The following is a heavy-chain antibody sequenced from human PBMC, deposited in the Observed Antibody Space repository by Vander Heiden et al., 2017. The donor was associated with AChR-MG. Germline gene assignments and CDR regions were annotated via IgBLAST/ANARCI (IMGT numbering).Heavy chain of an antibody. V-gene: IGHV3-21*01. CDR1: GFTFSSYS. D-gene: IGHD5-12*01. CDR2: ISSSSSYI. Sequence: EVQLVESGGGLVKPGGSLRLSCAASGFTFSSYSMNWVRQAPGKGLEWVSSISSSSSYIYYADSVKGRFTISRDNAKNSLYLQMNSLRAEDTAVYYCAREGGYSGYDYLGYYYYYYMDVWGKGTTVTVSS. CDR3: AREGGYSGYDYLGYYYYYYMDV. J-gene: IGHJ6*03.